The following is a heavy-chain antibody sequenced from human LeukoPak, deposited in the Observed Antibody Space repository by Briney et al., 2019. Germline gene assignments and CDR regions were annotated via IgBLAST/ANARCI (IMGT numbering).Heavy chain of an antibody. CDR1: GFTFSSYA. J-gene: IGHJ5*02. CDR2: ISGSGSST. D-gene: IGHD6-19*01. V-gene: IGHV3-23*01. Sequence: GGSLRLSCAASGFTFSSYAMSWVRQAPGKGLEWDSGISGSGSSTYYADSVKGRLTISRDNAKNSLYLQMNSLRAEDTAVYYCARSRGSSGWYRWFDPWGQGTLVTVSS. CDR3: ARSRGSSGWYRWFDP.